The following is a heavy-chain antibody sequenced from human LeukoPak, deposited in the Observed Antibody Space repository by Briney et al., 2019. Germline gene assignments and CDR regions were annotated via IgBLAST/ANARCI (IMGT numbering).Heavy chain of an antibody. V-gene: IGHV1-46*01. D-gene: IGHD3-10*01. CDR3: ARDPLEFGESGGGYDY. Sequence: GASVKVSCKASGYTFTSHYMHWVRQAPGQGLEWMGIINPSGGSTSYAQKFQGRVTMTRDMSTSTVYMDLSSLRSEDMAVYYCARDPLEFGESGGGYDYWGQGTLVTVSS. CDR2: INPSGGST. J-gene: IGHJ4*02. CDR1: GYTFTSHY.